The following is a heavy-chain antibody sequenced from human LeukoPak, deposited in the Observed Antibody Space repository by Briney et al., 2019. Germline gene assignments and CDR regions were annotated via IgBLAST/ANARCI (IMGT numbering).Heavy chain of an antibody. CDR3: ARIPHPSPVGY. J-gene: IGHJ4*02. Sequence: GRSLRLSCVASGFTFSSSEMNWVRQAPGKGLEWISYITSSSRTIWYADSVKGRFTISRDNAKNSLYLQMNGLRDDDTAVYYCARIPHPSPVGYWGQGTLVTVSS. CDR2: ITSSSRTI. CDR1: GFTFSSSE. V-gene: IGHV3-48*03. D-gene: IGHD4-23*01.